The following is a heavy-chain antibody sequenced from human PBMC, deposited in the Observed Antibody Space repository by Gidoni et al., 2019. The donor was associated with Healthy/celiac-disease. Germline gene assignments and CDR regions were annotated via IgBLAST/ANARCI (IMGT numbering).Heavy chain of an antibody. CDR3: AYDYYDSSGYYYEGYFQH. CDR1: GYTFTGYN. J-gene: IGHJ1*01. CDR2: INPNSGGT. D-gene: IGHD3-22*01. Sequence: QVQLVQSGAEVKKPGASVKVSGKAYGYTFTGYNMHWVRQAPGQGLEWMGLINPNSGGTNYAQKFQGRVTMTRDTSISTAYMELSRLRSDDTAVYYCAYDYYDSSGYYYEGYFQHWGQGTLVTVSS. V-gene: IGHV1-2*02.